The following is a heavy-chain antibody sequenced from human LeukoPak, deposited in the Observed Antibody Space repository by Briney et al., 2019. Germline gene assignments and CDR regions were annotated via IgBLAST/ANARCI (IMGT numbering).Heavy chain of an antibody. CDR1: GGSISSYY. Sequence: SETLSLTCTVSGGSISSYYWSWLRQPPGKGLEWLGYIYYSGSTNYNPSLKSRVTISVDTSKNQFSLKLSSVTAADTAVYYCARSRIQLRFDPWGQGTLVTVCS. CDR2: IYYSGST. J-gene: IGHJ5*02. D-gene: IGHD5-18*01. CDR3: ARSRIQLRFDP. V-gene: IGHV4-59*01.